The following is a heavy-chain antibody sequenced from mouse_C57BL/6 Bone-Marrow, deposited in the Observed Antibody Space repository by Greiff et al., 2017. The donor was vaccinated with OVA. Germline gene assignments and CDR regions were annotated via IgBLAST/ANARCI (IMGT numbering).Heavy chain of an antibody. V-gene: IGHV1-74*01. D-gene: IGHD2-5*01. Sequence: VQLQQPGAELVKPGASVKVSCKASGYTFTSYWMHWVKQRPGQGLEWIGRIHPSDSDTNYNQKFKGKATLTVDKSSSTAYMELRSLTSEDSAVYYCATYSNYEYWGQGTTLTVSS. CDR1: GYTFTSYW. CDR3: ATYSNYEY. J-gene: IGHJ2*01. CDR2: IHPSDSDT.